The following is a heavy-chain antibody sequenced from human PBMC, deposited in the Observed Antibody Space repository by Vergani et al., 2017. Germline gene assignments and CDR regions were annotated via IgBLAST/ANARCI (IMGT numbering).Heavy chain of an antibody. CDR2: IYTSGST. V-gene: IGHV4-61*02. D-gene: IGHD3-10*01. CDR1: GGSISSGSYY. J-gene: IGHJ4*02. Sequence: QVQLQESGPGLVKPSQTLSLTCTVSGGSISSGSYYWSWIRQPAGKGLEWIGRIYTSGSTNYNPSLKSRVTISVDTSKNQFSLKLSSVTAADTAVYYCAVVRGVRGYFDYWGQGTLVTVSS. CDR3: AVVRGVRGYFDY.